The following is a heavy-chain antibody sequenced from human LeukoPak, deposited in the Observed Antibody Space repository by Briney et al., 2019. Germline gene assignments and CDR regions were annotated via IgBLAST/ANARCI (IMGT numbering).Heavy chain of an antibody. Sequence: SVKVSCKASGGTFSSYAISWVRQAPGQGLEWMGGIIPIFGTANYAQKFQGRVTITADESTSTAYMELSSLRSEDTAVYYCARDRYCSSTSCYGSDYYYYYGMDVWGQGTTVTVSS. D-gene: IGHD2-2*01. CDR2: IIPIFGTA. CDR1: GGTFSSYA. CDR3: ARDRYCSSTSCYGSDYYYYYGMDV. V-gene: IGHV1-69*13. J-gene: IGHJ6*02.